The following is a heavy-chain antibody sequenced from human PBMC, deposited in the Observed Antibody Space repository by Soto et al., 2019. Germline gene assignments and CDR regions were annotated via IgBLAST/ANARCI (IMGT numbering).Heavy chain of an antibody. CDR1: GFTFSSYA. J-gene: IGHJ4*02. CDR3: ARSRLNGYYFDY. D-gene: IGHD5-12*01. V-gene: IGHV3-23*01. CDR2: ISGSGGST. Sequence: PGGFLRLSCSASGFTFSSYAMSWVRQAPGKGLEWVSVISGSGGSTYYADSVKGRFTISRDNAENSLFLQMNSLRAEDTAVYFCARSRLNGYYFDYWGQGIVVTVSS.